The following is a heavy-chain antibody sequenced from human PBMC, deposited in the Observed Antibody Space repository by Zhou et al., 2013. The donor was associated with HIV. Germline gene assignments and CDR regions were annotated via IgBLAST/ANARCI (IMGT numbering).Heavy chain of an antibody. J-gene: IGHJ3*01. V-gene: IGHV1-46*01. CDR3: ARGRGHRSGYYDG. CDR2: INPFGGST. D-gene: IGHD3-16*01. Sequence: QVQLEQSGAEVXKPGASVKVSCKASGYTFTNYYLHWVRQAPGQGLEWMGIINPFGGSTSYAQKFQGRVTMTRDTSTSTVYMELSSLRFEDTAVYYCARGRGHRSGYYDGWGQGTMVTVSS. CDR1: GYTFTNYY.